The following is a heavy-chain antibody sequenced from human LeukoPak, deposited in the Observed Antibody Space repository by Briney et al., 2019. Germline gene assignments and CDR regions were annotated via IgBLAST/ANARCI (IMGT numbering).Heavy chain of an antibody. CDR2: IFYSGST. D-gene: IGHD1-7*01. V-gene: IGHV4-39*07. J-gene: IGHJ5*02. CDR1: GGSISSSSYY. Sequence: SETLSLTCTVSGGSISSSSYYWGWIRQPPGKGLEWIGSIFYSGSTYYNPSLKSRVTISVDTSKNQFSLKLSSVTAADTAVYYCARRRNWNYWFDPWGQGTLVTVSS. CDR3: ARRRNWNYWFDP.